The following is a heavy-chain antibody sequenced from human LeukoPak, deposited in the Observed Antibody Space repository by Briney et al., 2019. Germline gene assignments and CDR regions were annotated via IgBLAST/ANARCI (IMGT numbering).Heavy chain of an antibody. CDR1: GFTVSSNY. D-gene: IGHD5-18*01. Sequence: GGSLRLSCAASGFTVSSNYMGWVRQAPGKGLEWVSVIYSSGSTYYADSVKGRFTISRDNSKNTLYLQMNSLRAEDTAVFYCALGYSYGCSDYWGQGTLVTVSS. J-gene: IGHJ4*02. V-gene: IGHV3-66*01. CDR3: ALGYSYGCSDY. CDR2: IYSSGST.